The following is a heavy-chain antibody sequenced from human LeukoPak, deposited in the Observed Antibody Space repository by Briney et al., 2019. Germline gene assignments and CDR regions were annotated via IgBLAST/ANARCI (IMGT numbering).Heavy chain of an antibody. D-gene: IGHD2-2*01. CDR2: ISGSGGST. V-gene: IGHV3-23*01. CDR3: AKGRSSAARAGYYGVDV. Sequence: GGSLRLSCAASGFTFSSYAMSWVRQAPGKGLEWVSAISGSGGSTYYADSVKGRFTISRDNSKNTLYLQMNSLRAEDTAVYYCAKGRSSAARAGYYGVDVWGQGTTVTVSS. J-gene: IGHJ6*02. CDR1: GFTFSSYA.